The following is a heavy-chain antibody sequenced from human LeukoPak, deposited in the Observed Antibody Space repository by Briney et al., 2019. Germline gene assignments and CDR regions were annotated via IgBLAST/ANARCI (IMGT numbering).Heavy chain of an antibody. CDR1: GYTFTGYF. J-gene: IGHJ3*02. Sequence: ASVKVSCKASGYTFTGYFIHWVRQAPGQGLEWVGWINPNSGGTNYAQKFQGRLTMTRDTSISTAYMDLTRLRSDDTAVYYCARPWVPAAMILGHDAFDIWGQGTMVTVSS. CDR2: INPNSGGT. D-gene: IGHD2-2*01. CDR3: ARPWVPAAMILGHDAFDI. V-gene: IGHV1-2*02.